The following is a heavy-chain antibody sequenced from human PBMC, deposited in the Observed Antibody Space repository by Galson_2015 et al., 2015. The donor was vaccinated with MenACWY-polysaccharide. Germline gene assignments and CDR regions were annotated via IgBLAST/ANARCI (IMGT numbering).Heavy chain of an antibody. CDR2: IRFDGTNK. Sequence: SLRLSCAASGFTFSTYGMHWVRQAPGKGQEWVAFIRFDGTNKYYTDSVKGRFTISRDNSKYTLNLQMNSLRVEDTAVYHCAIHSSSWYGSDPWGQGALVTVSS. V-gene: IGHV3-30*02. CDR3: AIHSSSWYGSDP. J-gene: IGHJ5*02. CDR1: GFTFSTYG. D-gene: IGHD6-13*01.